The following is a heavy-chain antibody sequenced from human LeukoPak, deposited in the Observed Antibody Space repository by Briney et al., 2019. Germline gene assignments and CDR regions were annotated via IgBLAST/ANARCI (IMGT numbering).Heavy chain of an antibody. CDR2: IIPIFGTA. J-gene: IGHJ4*02. V-gene: IGHV1-69*05. CDR1: GGTFSSYA. CDR3: ARGGVAAKYYFDY. Sequence: SVKVSCKASGGTFSSYAISWVRQAPGQGLEWMGGIIPIFGTANYAQKFQGRVTITTDESTSTAYMELSSLRSEDTAVYYCARGGVAAKYYFDYWGQGILVTVSS. D-gene: IGHD6-13*01.